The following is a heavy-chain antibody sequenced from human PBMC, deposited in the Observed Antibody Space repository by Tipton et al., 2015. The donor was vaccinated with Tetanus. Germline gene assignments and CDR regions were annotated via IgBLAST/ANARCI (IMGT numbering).Heavy chain of an antibody. CDR3: ARRSYCTSSRCFDAFDL. Sequence: GLVKPSETLSLTCTVSGGSMSNNYWSWIRQPPGKGLEWIAYIFHSGSTNYSPSLKSRVAISMDTSKNQISLKLSSVTAADTAVYFCARRSYCTSSRCFDAFDLWGPGTRVTVSS. CDR1: GGSMSNNY. V-gene: IGHV4-59*01. CDR2: IFHSGST. D-gene: IGHD2-8*01. J-gene: IGHJ3*01.